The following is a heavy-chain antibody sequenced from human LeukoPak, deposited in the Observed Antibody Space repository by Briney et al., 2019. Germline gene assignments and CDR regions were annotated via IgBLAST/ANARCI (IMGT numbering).Heavy chain of an antibody. Sequence: PSETLSLTCAVYGGSFSGYYWSWIRQPPGKGLEWIGEINHSGSTNYNPSLKSRVTISVDTSKNQFSLKLSSVTAADTAVYYCARVRGNYYYYYGMDVSGQGTTVTVSS. CDR2: INHSGST. J-gene: IGHJ6*02. V-gene: IGHV4-34*01. CDR3: ARVRGNYYYYYGMDV. CDR1: GGSFSGYY.